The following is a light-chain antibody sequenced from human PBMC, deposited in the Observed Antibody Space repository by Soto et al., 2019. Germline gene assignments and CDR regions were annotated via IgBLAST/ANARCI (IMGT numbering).Light chain of an antibody. Sequence: EIVMTQSPATLSVFPGARATLSCRASQSLNARYLAWYQVKPGQAPRLLFYGASSRATGIPDRFSGSGSGTDFTLTITSLQSDDFAVYFCQQYSDWPITFGQGTRLEI. CDR1: QSLNARY. CDR2: GAS. J-gene: IGKJ5*01. CDR3: QQYSDWPIT. V-gene: IGKV3D-15*01.